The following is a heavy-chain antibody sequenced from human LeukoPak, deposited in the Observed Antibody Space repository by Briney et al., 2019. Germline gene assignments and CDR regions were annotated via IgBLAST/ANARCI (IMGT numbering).Heavy chain of an antibody. CDR1: GYTFTSYY. D-gene: IGHD3-22*01. CDR3: ARRVEDYYDSSGYHDAFDI. V-gene: IGHV1-46*01. J-gene: IGHJ3*02. Sequence: ASVKVSCKASGYTFTSYYMHWVRQAPGQGLEWMGIINPSGCSTSYAQKFQGSVTMTRDMSTSTVYMELSSLRSEDTAVYYCARRVEDYYDSSGYHDAFDIWGQGTMVTVSS. CDR2: INPSGCST.